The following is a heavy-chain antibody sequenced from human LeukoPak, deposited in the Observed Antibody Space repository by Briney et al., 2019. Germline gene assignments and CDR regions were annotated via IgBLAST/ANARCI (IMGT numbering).Heavy chain of an antibody. V-gene: IGHV7-4-1*02. CDR2: INTNTGNP. J-gene: IGHJ5*02. CDR1: GYTFTNYA. D-gene: IGHD2-21*01. CDR3: ARVWLPDNNWFDP. Sequence: ASVKVSCKASGYTFTNYAMNWVRQAPGQGLEWMGWINTNTGNPTYAQGFTGRFVFPLDTSVSTAYLQISSLKAEDTAVYYCARVWLPDNNWFDPWGQGTLVTVSS.